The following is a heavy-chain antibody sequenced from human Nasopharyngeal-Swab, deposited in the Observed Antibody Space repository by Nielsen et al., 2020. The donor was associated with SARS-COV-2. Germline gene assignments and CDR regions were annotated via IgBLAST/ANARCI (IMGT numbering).Heavy chain of an antibody. Sequence: GGSLRLSCAVSGLTVSSTYMSWVRQAPGKGLVWVSRITPDGSSPSYADSVKGRFTISRDNSKNTLYLQMNSLRAEDTAVYYCAKDLRPYYDSSGGAFDIWGQGTMVTVSS. CDR1: GLTVSSTY. D-gene: IGHD3-22*01. CDR3: AKDLRPYYDSSGGAFDI. CDR2: ITPDGSSP. V-gene: IGHV3-23*01. J-gene: IGHJ3*02.